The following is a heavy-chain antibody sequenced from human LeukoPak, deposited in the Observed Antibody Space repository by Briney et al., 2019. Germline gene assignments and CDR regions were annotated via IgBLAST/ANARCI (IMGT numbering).Heavy chain of an antibody. CDR2: MNPNSGNT. D-gene: IGHD4-23*01. V-gene: IGHV1-8*03. Sequence: ASVKVSCKASGYTFTSYDINWVRQATGQGLEWMGWMNPNSGNTGYAQKFQGRVTITRNTSISTAYMELSSLRSEDTAVYYCARKLYGANSYYFDYWGQGTLVTVSS. CDR3: ARKLYGANSYYFDY. CDR1: GYTFTSYD. J-gene: IGHJ4*02.